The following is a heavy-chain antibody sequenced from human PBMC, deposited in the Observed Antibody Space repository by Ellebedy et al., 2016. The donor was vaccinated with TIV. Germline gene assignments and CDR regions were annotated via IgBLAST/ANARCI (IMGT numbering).Heavy chain of an antibody. D-gene: IGHD3-10*01. CDR3: ARSSGHDY. CDR1: EFTFSAYS. CDR2: ISGSSNTI. Sequence: GESLKISCAASEFTFSAYSMNWVRQAPGKGLELVSYISGSSNTIYYADSVKGRFTISRDNAKSSLYLQMNSLRAEYTAVYYCARSSGHDYWGQGTLVTVSS. J-gene: IGHJ4*02. V-gene: IGHV3-48*01.